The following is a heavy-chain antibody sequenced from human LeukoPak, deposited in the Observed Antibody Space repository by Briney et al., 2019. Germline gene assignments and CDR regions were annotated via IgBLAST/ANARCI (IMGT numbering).Heavy chain of an antibody. CDR3: ARICSGGSCLVDP. Sequence: ASVKVSCKASGYTFTGYYMHWVRQAPGQGLEWMGRINPNSGGTNYAQKFQGRVTMTRDTSISTAYMELSRLRSDDTAVYYCARICSGGSCLVDPWGQGTLVTVS. J-gene: IGHJ5*02. D-gene: IGHD2-15*01. CDR2: INPNSGGT. V-gene: IGHV1-2*06. CDR1: GYTFTGYY.